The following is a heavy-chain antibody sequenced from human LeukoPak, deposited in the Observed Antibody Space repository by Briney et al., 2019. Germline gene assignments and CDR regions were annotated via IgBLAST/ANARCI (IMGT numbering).Heavy chain of an antibody. V-gene: IGHV3-23*01. Sequence: GGSLRLSCAAFGFTLHSCAMSWVRQAPGKGLEWVATINAVDANTYYADSVRGRFTVSRDNSKNTLYLQMTSLRAEDTALYFCAKQFLDANWGQGTLVTVSS. CDR3: AKQFLDAN. CDR2: INAVDANT. J-gene: IGHJ4*02. D-gene: IGHD5-24*01. CDR1: GFTLHSCA.